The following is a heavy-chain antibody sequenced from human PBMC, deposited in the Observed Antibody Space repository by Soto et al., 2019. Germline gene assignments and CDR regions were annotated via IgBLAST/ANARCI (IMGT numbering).Heavy chain of an antibody. D-gene: IGHD3-16*01. CDR2: ISWDGGST. CDR3: ANPAYTAPRDDAFDI. CDR1: GFTFDDYT. V-gene: IGHV3-43*01. J-gene: IGHJ3*02. Sequence: EVQLVESGGVVVQPGGSLRLSCAASGFTFDDYTMHWVRQAPGKGLEWVSLISWDGGSTYYADSVKGRFTISRDNSKNSLYLQMNSLRTEDTALHYCANPAYTAPRDDAFDIWGQGTMVTVSS.